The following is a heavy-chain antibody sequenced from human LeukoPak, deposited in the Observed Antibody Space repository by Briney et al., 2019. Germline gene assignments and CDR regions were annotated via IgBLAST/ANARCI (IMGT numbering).Heavy chain of an antibody. CDR1: GFTFSSYS. CDR2: ISSSSSYI. CDR3: ARDQRYSYGYETENWFDP. Sequence: GGSLRLSCAASGFTFSSYSMNWVRQAPGKGLEWVSSISSSSSYIYYADPVKGRFTISRDNAKNSLYLQMNSLRAEDTAVYYCARDQRYSYGYETENWFDPWGQGTLVTVSS. V-gene: IGHV3-21*01. J-gene: IGHJ5*02. D-gene: IGHD5-18*01.